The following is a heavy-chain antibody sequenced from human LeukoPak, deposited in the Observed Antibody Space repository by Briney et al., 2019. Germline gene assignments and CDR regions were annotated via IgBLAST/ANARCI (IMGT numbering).Heavy chain of an antibody. CDR2: IETGGAST. V-gene: IGHV3-23*05. CDR1: GFTFSSYG. J-gene: IGHJ6*03. Sequence: PGGSLRLSCAASGFTFSSYGMSWVRQAPGKGLEWVSAIETGGASTYYADSVKGRFSISRDNAKNSLYLQMNSLRAEDTAVYYCARWGLDYYYYMDVWGKGTTVTVSS. CDR3: ARWGLDYYYYMDV. D-gene: IGHD7-27*01.